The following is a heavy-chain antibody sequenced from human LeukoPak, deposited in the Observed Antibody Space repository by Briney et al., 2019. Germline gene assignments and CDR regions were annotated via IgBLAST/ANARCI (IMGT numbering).Heavy chain of an antibody. Sequence: GGSLRLSCAASGFTFDDYGMSWVRQAPGKGLEWVAGINWNGGSTGYGDSVKGRFTISRDNAKNTLYLQMNSLRAEDTAVYYCARVGDTAMDEFDYWGQGTLVTVSS. CDR2: INWNGGST. V-gene: IGHV3-20*04. CDR3: ARVGDTAMDEFDY. D-gene: IGHD5-18*01. CDR1: GFTFDDYG. J-gene: IGHJ4*02.